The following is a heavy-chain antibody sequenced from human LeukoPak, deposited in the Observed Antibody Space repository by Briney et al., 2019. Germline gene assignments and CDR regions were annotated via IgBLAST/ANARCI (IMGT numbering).Heavy chain of an antibody. D-gene: IGHD5-18*01. J-gene: IGHJ4*02. Sequence: GGSLRLSCAASGFTFDDYAMRWVRQAPGKGLEWVSGISWNSGSIGYADSVKGRFTISRDNAKNSLYLQMNSLGAEDMALYYCAKDSSRVTGSSFDYWGQGTLVTVSS. CDR2: ISWNSGSI. V-gene: IGHV3-9*03. CDR3: AKDSSRVTGSSFDY. CDR1: GFTFDDYA.